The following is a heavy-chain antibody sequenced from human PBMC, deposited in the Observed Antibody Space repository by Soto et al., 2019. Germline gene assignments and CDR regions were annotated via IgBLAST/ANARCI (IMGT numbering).Heavy chain of an antibody. CDR3: ARLLNYCDSSGYYENVYYYYGMDV. J-gene: IGHJ6*02. Sequence: GESLKISCKGSGYSFTSYWISWVRQMPGKGLEWMGRIDPSDSYTNYSPSFQGHVTISADKSISTAYLQWSSLKASDTAMYYCARLLNYCDSSGYYENVYYYYGMDVWGQGTTVTVSS. CDR1: GYSFTSYW. CDR2: IDPSDSYT. D-gene: IGHD3-22*01. V-gene: IGHV5-10-1*01.